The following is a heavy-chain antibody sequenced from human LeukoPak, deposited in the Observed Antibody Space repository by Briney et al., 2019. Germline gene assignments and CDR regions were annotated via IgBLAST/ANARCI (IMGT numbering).Heavy chain of an antibody. CDR1: GYTFTSYD. Sequence: GASVKASCKASGYTFTSYDINWVRQATGQGLKWMGWINPNSGGTNYAQKFQGRVTMTRDTSISTAYMELSRLRSDDTAVYYCATDYDFWSGYLPSPVDAFDIWGQGTMVTVSS. CDR3: ATDYDFWSGYLPSPVDAFDI. J-gene: IGHJ3*02. V-gene: IGHV1-2*02. CDR2: INPNSGGT. D-gene: IGHD3-3*01.